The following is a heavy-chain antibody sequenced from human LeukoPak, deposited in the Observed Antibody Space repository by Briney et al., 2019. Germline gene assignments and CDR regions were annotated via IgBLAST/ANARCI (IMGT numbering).Heavy chain of an antibody. CDR2: ITTSGDGT. D-gene: IGHD1-26*01. Sequence: PGGSLRLSCAASGFTFSAYPMHWVRQAPGKGLEYVSAITTSGDGTYYANSVKGRFTISRDNSKSTLYLQMGSLRPDDMGVYYCARGGGSYDFWGQGTLVTVSS. J-gene: IGHJ4*02. CDR3: ARGGGSYDF. CDR1: GFTFSAYP. V-gene: IGHV3-64*01.